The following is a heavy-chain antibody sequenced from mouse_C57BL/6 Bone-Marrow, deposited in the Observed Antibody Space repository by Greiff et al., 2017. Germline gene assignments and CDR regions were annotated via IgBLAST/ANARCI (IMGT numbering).Heavy chain of an antibody. CDR3: ARAGTNYAMDY. D-gene: IGHD3-3*01. J-gene: IGHJ4*01. CDR1: GYTFTSYW. Sequence: QVQLQQPGAELVKPGASVKLSCKASGYTFTSYWMHWVKQRPGQGLEWIGMIHPNSGSTNYNEKFKSKATLTVDKSSITAYMQLSSLTSEDSAVYYCARAGTNYAMDYWGQGTSVTVSS. CDR2: IHPNSGST. V-gene: IGHV1-64*01.